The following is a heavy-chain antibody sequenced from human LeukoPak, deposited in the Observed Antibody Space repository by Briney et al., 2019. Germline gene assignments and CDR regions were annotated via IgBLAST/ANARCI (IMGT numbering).Heavy chain of an antibody. CDR3: ARTAGPTMVLFDY. CDR2: IYYSGST. D-gene: IGHD4/OR15-4a*01. V-gene: IGHV4-59*01. Sequence: SETLSLTCTVSGGAISTYYWSWIRQPPGKGLEWIGYIYYSGSTNYNPSLKSRVTISVDTSKNQFSLKLSSVTAADTAVYYCARTAGPTMVLFDYWGQGTPVTVSS. CDR1: GGAISTYY. J-gene: IGHJ4*02.